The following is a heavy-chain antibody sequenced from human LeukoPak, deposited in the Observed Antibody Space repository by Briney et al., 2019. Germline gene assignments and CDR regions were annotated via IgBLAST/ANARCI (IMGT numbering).Heavy chain of an antibody. V-gene: IGHV3-21*01. D-gene: IGHD2-15*01. CDR1: GFTFSSYS. Sequence: GGSLRLSCAASGFTFSSYSMNWVRQAPGKGLEWVSSISSSSSYIYYADSVKGRFTISRDNAKNSLYLQMNSLRAEDTAVYYCARGRGVMYSGGSCTLGWFDPWGQGTLVTVSS. CDR3: ARGRGVMYSGGSCTLGWFDP. CDR2: ISSSSSYI. J-gene: IGHJ5*02.